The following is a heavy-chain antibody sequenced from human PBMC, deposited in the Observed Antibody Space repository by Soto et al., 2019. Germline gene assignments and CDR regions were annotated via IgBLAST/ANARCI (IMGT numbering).Heavy chain of an antibody. Sequence: ASVKVSCKTSGYSFTTYGISWVRQAPGQGLEWMGWISAYNGNTNYAQKLQGRVTMTTETSTSTAYMELRSLRSDDTAVYYCAREGPAPYYYYGMDVWGQGSTVTVSS. V-gene: IGHV1-18*01. J-gene: IGHJ6*01. CDR2: ISAYNGNT. CDR3: AREGPAPYYYYGMDV. CDR1: GYSFTTYG.